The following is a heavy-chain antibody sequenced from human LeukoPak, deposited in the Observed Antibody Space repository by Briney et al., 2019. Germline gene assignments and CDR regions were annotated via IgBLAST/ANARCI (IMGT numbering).Heavy chain of an antibody. V-gene: IGHV3-23*01. CDR2: ISGSGGST. D-gene: IGHD4-23*01. CDR1: GFTFSDYY. J-gene: IGHJ4*02. Sequence: GGSLRLSCAASGFTFSDYYMSWIRQAPGKGLEWVSAISGSGGSTYYADSVKGRFTISRDNSKNTLYLQMNSLRAEDTAVYYCARRAGGYSHPYDYWGQGILVTVSS. CDR3: ARRAGGYSHPYDY.